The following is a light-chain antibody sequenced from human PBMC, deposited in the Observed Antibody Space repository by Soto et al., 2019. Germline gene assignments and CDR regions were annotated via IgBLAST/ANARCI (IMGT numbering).Light chain of an antibody. J-gene: IGKJ2*01. Sequence: DIQMTQSPSSLSASVGDRVTITCRASQGISNYVAWYQQKPGKVPKFRIYASTTLQPGVPSRFSGSGSGTDFTLTISSLQPEDVETYYCQNYHTAPHTFGPGTKLEIK. CDR1: QGISNY. V-gene: IGKV1-27*01. CDR3: QNYHTAPHT. CDR2: AST.